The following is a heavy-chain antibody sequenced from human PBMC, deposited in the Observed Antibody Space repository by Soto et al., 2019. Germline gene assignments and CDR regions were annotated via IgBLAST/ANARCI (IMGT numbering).Heavy chain of an antibody. J-gene: IGHJ4*02. D-gene: IGHD5-12*01. V-gene: IGHV5-51*01. CDR2: IYPGDSDT. CDR1: GYSFTSYW. CDR3: ARQPGKDGYNQDFDY. Sequence: PGESLKISCKGSGYSFTSYWIGWVRQMPGKGLEWMGIIYPGDSDTRYSPSFQGQVTISADKSISTAYLQWSSLKASDTAMYYCARQPGKDGYNQDFDYWGQGTLVTVSS.